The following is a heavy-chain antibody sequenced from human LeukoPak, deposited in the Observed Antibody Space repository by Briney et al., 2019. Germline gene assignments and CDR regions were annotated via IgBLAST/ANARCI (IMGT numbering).Heavy chain of an antibody. CDR3: ARALIVVYYYGMDV. CDR1: GFTFSDYY. V-gene: IGHV3-11*01. D-gene: IGHD2-21*01. Sequence: GGSLRLSCAASGFTFSDYYMSWIRQAPGKGLEWVSYISSSGSTIYYADSVKGRFTISRDNAKNSLYLQMNSLRAEDTAVYYCARALIVVYYYGMDVWGQGTTVTVSS. J-gene: IGHJ6*02. CDR2: ISSSGSTI.